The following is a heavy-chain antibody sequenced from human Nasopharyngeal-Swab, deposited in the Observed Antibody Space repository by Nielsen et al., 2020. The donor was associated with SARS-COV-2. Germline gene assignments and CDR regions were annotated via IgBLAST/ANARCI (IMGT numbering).Heavy chain of an antibody. V-gene: IGHV4-59*01. CDR2: IYYSGST. CDR1: GGSISSYY. D-gene: IGHD2-15*01. Sequence: SETLSLTCTVSGGSISSYYWSWIRQPPGKGLEWIGYIYYSGSTNYNPSLKSRVTLSVDTSKNQFSLKLSSVTAADTAVYYCARVMVVVPDAFDIWGQGTMVTVSS. J-gene: IGHJ3*02. CDR3: ARVMVVVPDAFDI.